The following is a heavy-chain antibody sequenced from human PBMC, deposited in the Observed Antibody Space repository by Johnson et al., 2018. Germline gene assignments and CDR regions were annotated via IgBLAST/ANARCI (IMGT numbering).Heavy chain of an antibody. D-gene: IGHD3-3*01. J-gene: IGHJ6*02. Sequence: VQLVESGGDLVQPGGSLRLCCTASGLTFSSYAMSWVRQAPGKGLEGASSITGRGGKTDYADTVKGRFVMSRDNSQNTVFLQMNSLKTEDTAVYYCRRFYDFWSGSTTRYGMDVWGQGTTVTVSS. CDR3: RRFYDFWSGSTTRYGMDV. CDR2: ITGRGGKT. V-gene: IGHV3-23*04. CDR1: GLTFSSYA.